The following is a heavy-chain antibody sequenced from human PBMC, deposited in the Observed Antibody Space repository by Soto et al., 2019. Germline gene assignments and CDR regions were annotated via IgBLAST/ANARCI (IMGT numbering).Heavy chain of an antibody. CDR3: VRQYYDFWTDYPDFDY. J-gene: IGHJ4*02. D-gene: IGHD3-3*01. V-gene: IGHV1-18*04. CDR1: GYTFTKYD. CDR2: ISPNSGRP. Sequence: QVQLVQSGAEVKRPGASVKVSCKASGYTFTKYDISWVRQAPGRGLEWLGLISPNSGRPSSAQKFEGRVTMTTDTSTTTAYLELRSLRSDDTAVYYCVRQYYDFWTDYPDFDYWGQGTLVTVSS.